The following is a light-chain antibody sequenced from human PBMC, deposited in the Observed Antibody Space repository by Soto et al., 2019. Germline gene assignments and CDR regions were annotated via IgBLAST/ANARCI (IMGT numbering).Light chain of an antibody. CDR1: QSVITY. Sequence: EIVLTQSPATLSLSPGERATLSCRASQSVITYLAWYQQKPGQAPRLLIYGASNRATGIPARFSGSGSGTDFTLTISSLEPEDFAVYYCQQRTNWRFTFGPGTKVDIK. J-gene: IGKJ3*01. V-gene: IGKV3-11*01. CDR2: GAS. CDR3: QQRTNWRFT.